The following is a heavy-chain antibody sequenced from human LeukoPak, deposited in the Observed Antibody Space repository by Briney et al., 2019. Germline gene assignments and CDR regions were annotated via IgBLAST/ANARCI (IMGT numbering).Heavy chain of an antibody. Sequence: SETLSLTCAISGYSISSGYYWGWVRQPPGKGLEWIGSIYHSGSTYYNPSLKSRVTISQDTSEKQFSLKLSSVTAADTAVYYCARDLYSSGWGYFDYWGQGTLVTVSS. CDR2: IYHSGST. D-gene: IGHD6-19*01. CDR3: ARDLYSSGWGYFDY. V-gene: IGHV4-38-2*02. CDR1: GYSISSGYY. J-gene: IGHJ4*02.